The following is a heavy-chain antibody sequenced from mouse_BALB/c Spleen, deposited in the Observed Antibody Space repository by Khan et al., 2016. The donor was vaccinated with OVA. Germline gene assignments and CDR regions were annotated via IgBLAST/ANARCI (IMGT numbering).Heavy chain of an antibody. Sequence: QVQLKESGPGLVAPSQSLSITCTVSGFSLTGYGVNWVRQPPGKGLEWLGMIWGDGSTDYNSALISRLSISKDNSKSQVFLKMNSLQTDDTARYXCSRAYYGNDREAMDYWGQGTTVTVSS. J-gene: IGHJ4*01. V-gene: IGHV2-6-7*01. CDR2: IWGDGST. CDR1: GFSLTGYG. CDR3: SRAYYGNDREAMDY. D-gene: IGHD2-9*01.